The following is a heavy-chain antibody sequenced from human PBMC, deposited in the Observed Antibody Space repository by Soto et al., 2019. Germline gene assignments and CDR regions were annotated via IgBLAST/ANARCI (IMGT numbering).Heavy chain of an antibody. D-gene: IGHD2-8*01. CDR2: IKSKNDGGAT. Sequence: GSLRLSCAASGLTFNNAWMNWVRQAPGKGLEWVGRIKSKNDGGATEYSAPVKDRFTISRDDSKNTLYLQMNSLKTEDTAVYYCTTDAQWGIWGQGTMVTVSS. CDR1: GLTFNNAW. J-gene: IGHJ3*02. CDR3: TTDAQWGI. V-gene: IGHV3-15*07.